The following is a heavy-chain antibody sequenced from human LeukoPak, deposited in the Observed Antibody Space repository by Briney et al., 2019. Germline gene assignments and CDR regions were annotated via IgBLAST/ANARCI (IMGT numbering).Heavy chain of an antibody. V-gene: IGHV4-34*01. D-gene: IGHD3-10*01. CDR2: INHSGST. Sequence: PSETLSLTCAVYGGSFSGYYWSWIRQPPGKGLEWIGEINHSGSTNYNPSLKSRVTISVDTSKNQFSLKLSSVTAADTAVYYCARVTTMVRGVISSSWFDPWGQGTLVTVSS. CDR1: GGSFSGYY. CDR3: ARVTTMVRGVISSSWFDP. J-gene: IGHJ5*02.